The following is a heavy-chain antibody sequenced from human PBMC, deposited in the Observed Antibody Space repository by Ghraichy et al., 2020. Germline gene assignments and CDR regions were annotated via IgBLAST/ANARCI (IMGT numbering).Heavy chain of an antibody. D-gene: IGHD6-13*01. Sequence: SQTLSLTCAVSGYSISSGYYWGWIRQPPGKGLEWIGSIYHSGSTYYNPSLKSRVTISVDTSKNQFSLKLSSVTAADTAVYYCATLCRASGWYGGAFDIWGQGTMVTVSS. CDR1: GYSISSGYY. J-gene: IGHJ3*02. V-gene: IGHV4-38-2*01. CDR2: IYHSGST. CDR3: ATLCRASGWYGGAFDI.